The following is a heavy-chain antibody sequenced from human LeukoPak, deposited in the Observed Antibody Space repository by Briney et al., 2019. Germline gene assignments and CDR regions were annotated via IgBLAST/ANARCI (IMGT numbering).Heavy chain of an antibody. Sequence: GGGLRLSCAASGFTFSRYGMHGVGQAPGEGLAWVAVISYDGSNKYYADSVKARFTISRDNSKNTLYLQMNSLRAEDTAVYYCAKDTGWNYWVYYYYGMDVWGQGTTVTVSS. CDR2: ISYDGSNK. V-gene: IGHV3-30*18. D-gene: IGHD1-7*01. J-gene: IGHJ6*02. CDR1: GFTFSRYG. CDR3: AKDTGWNYWVYYYYGMDV.